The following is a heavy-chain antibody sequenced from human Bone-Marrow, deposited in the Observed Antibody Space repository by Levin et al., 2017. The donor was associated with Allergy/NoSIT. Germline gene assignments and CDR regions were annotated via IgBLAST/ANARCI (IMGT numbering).Heavy chain of an antibody. CDR2: VYFSGNT. V-gene: IGHV4-59*01. D-gene: IGHD6-19*01. J-gene: IGHJ4*02. CDR3: AGGVAGKG. CDR1: GASITSYY. Sequence: SETLSLTCNVSGASITSYYWTWIRQPPGKGLEWIGFVYFSGNTNYNPSLRSRVTISVDTSKNQVSLKLNSVTPADTAVYYCAGGVAGKGWGQGVLVSVSS.